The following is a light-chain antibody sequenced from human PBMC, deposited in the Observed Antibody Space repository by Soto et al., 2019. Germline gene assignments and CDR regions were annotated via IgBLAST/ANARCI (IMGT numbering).Light chain of an antibody. CDR2: GAF. Sequence: VVLTQSTDTLSFAPGERSTLSCRASQSVNSYLVWYQQKPGQAPRLLIYGAFKRATGIPDRFTGSGSGTDFTLTICRHEPEDFAVYYCQQYVSSPWPFGQGTKVDIK. CDR3: QQYVSSPWP. CDR1: QSVNSY. V-gene: IGKV3-20*01. J-gene: IGKJ1*01.